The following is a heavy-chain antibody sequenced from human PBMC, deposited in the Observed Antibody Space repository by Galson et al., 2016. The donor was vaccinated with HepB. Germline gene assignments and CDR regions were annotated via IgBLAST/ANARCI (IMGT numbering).Heavy chain of an antibody. Sequence: SCKASGGTFSSYALIWVRQAPGQGLEWMGWINPNSGGTNYAQKFQGWVTMTRDTSISTTYMELSRLRSDDTAVYYCTRSTGFFYYVDYWGQGTLVTVSS. D-gene: IGHD6-19*01. CDR3: TRSTGFFYYVDY. V-gene: IGHV1-2*04. CDR1: GGTFSSYA. J-gene: IGHJ4*02. CDR2: INPNSGGT.